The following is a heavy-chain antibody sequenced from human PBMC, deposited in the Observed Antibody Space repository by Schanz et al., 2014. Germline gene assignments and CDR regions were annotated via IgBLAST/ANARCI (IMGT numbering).Heavy chain of an antibody. V-gene: IGHV3-48*01. D-gene: IGHD2-2*01. CDR3: ARAGYDADNWFDP. CDR1: GFTFSSYS. J-gene: IGHJ5*02. CDR2: VSRSTPDI. Sequence: EVHLVESGGGLVQPGGSLRLSCAASGFTFSSYSMNWVRQAPGKGLEWVSYVSRSTPDIYYADSVKGRFTMSRDNAKNSLYLQMNSLRAEDTAVYYCARAGYDADNWFDPWGQGTLVTVSS.